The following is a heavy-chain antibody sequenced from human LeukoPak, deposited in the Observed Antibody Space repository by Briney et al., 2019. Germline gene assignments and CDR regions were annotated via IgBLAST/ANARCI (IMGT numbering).Heavy chain of an antibody. CDR1: GGSISSYY. V-gene: IGHV4-59*01. CDR3: ARGAAAGIITDDAFDI. D-gene: IGHD6-13*01. CDR2: IYYSGST. J-gene: IGHJ3*02. Sequence: SETLSLTCTVSGGSISSYYWSWIRQPPGKGLEWIGYIYYSGSTNYNPSLKSRVTISVGTSKNQFSLKLSSVTAADTAVYYCARGAAAGIITDDAFDIWGQGTMVTVSS.